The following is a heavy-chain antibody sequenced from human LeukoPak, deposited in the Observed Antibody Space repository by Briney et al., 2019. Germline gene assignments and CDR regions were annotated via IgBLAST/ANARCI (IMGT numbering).Heavy chain of an antibody. J-gene: IGHJ4*02. CDR1: ELTFSAYA. CDR3: VARNGYHYAFDY. CDR2: ISGNGANT. D-gene: IGHD3-10*01. Sequence: PGGSLRLSCVGSELTFSAYAMSWVRQTPGKGLEWVSGISGNGANTDSADSVEGRFTISRDNSKDTLYLKMTNLRAEDAAVYYCVARNGYHYAFDYWGQGTQVVVSS. V-gene: IGHV3-23*01.